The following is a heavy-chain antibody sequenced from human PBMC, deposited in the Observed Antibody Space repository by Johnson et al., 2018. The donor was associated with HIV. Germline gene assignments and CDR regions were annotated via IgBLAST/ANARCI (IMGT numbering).Heavy chain of an antibody. Sequence: VQLVESGGGLVQPGGSLRLSCAAPGFTFDDYDMKWVRQAPGKGLEWVSGINWNGGRTDYADSVKGRFTISRDSSENKGYLQMNSLRAEDTAVYYCAKDLELSPGTARAVGGSFDIWGQGTMVTVSS. V-gene: IGHV3-20*04. CDR3: AKDLELSPGTARAVGGSFDI. D-gene: IGHD6-19*01. CDR2: INWNGGRT. CDR1: GFTFDDYD. J-gene: IGHJ3*02.